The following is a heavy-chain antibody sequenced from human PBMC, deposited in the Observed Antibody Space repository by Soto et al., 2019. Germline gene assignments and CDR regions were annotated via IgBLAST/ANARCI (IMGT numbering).Heavy chain of an antibody. J-gene: IGHJ6*02. V-gene: IGHV3-23*01. Sequence: PGGSLRLSCAASGFTFDNYGISWVRQAPGKGLEWIGAITGAGGSTYNADSVKGRFTISRDNSKKTEYLQVDSLRVEDTAVYYCAKGHSDSFGNYDYFGMDVWGQGTTVTV. CDR1: GFTFDNYG. CDR2: ITGAGGST. D-gene: IGHD4-4*01. CDR3: AKGHSDSFGNYDYFGMDV.